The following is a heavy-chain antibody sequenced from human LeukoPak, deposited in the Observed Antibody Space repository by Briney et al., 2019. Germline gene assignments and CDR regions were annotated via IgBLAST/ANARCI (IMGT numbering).Heavy chain of an antibody. CDR2: INAGNGNT. J-gene: IGHJ6*02. CDR3: ARDPERTTGSSV. CDR1: GYTFTSYA. V-gene: IGHV1-3*01. Sequence: ASVKVSCKASGYTFTSYAMHWVRQAPGQRLEWMGWINAGNGNTKYSQKFQGRVTITRDTSASTAYMELSSLRSEDTAVYYCARDPERTTGSSVWGQGTTVTVSS. D-gene: IGHD4-17*01.